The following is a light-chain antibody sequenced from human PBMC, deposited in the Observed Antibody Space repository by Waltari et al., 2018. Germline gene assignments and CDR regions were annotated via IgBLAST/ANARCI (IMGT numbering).Light chain of an antibody. J-gene: IGLJ3*02. Sequence: QSVLSQPPSVIGTPGQGVTISCSGSSSNIGINTLTWYQQLPGTAPKLSIYNNNQRPSGVPDRFSGSKSGTSASLAISGLRSEDEADYYCAAWDDSLNGWVFGGGTKLTVL. CDR1: SSNIGINT. CDR3: AAWDDSLNGWV. CDR2: NNN. V-gene: IGLV1-44*01.